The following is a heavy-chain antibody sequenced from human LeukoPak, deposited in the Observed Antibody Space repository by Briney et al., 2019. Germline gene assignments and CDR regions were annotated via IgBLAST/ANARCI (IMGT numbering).Heavy chain of an antibody. CDR3: ARGSSSDFWSGHDCSFDY. V-gene: IGHV3-30*02. CDR1: GFTFSSYG. J-gene: IGHJ4*02. D-gene: IGHD3-3*01. Sequence: GGSLRLSCAASGFTFSSYGMHWVRQAPGKGLEWVAFIRYDGSNKYYADSVKGRFTISRDNSKNTLYLQMNTLRAEDTAVYYCARGSSSDFWSGHDCSFDYWGQGTLVTVSS. CDR2: IRYDGSNK.